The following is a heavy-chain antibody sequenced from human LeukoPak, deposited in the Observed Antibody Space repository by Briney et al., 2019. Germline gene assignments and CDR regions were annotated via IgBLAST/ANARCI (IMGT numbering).Heavy chain of an antibody. J-gene: IGHJ4*02. CDR2: IYPGDSDT. V-gene: IGHV5-51*01. Sequence: GESLKISCKGSGYSFTSYWIGWVRQMPGKGLEWMGIIYPGDSDTRYSPSFQGQVTISADKSISTAYLQWSSLKASDTAMYYCARHYRYCSGGSCYSSEGFDYWGQGTLVTVSS. CDR3: ARHYRYCSGGSCYSSEGFDY. D-gene: IGHD2-15*01. CDR1: GYSFTSYW.